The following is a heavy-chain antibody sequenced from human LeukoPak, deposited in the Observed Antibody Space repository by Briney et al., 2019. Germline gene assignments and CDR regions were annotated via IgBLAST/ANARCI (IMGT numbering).Heavy chain of an antibody. CDR2: INWNGGST. CDR1: GFTFDDYG. Sequence: GGSLRLSCAASGFTFDDYGMSWVRQAPGKGLEWVSGINWNGGSTGYADSVKGRFTISRDNAKNSLFLQMNSLRAEDTAFYYCARGGYSSTWYGGSSFDYWGQGTPVTVSS. J-gene: IGHJ4*02. V-gene: IGHV3-20*04. CDR3: ARGGYSSTWYGGSSFDY. D-gene: IGHD6-13*01.